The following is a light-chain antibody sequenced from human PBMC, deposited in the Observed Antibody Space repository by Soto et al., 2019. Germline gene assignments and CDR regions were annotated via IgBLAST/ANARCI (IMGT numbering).Light chain of an antibody. J-gene: IGLJ2*01. CDR3: SSYTSSSTVV. V-gene: IGLV2-14*01. Sequence: QSALTQPASVSGSPGQSITISCTGNSSDIGDYNYVSWYQQHPGKAPKLMIYDVSNRPSGVSNRFSGSKSGNTASLTISGLQAEDEGDYYCSSYTSSSTVVFGGGTKLTVL. CDR2: DVS. CDR1: SSDIGDYNY.